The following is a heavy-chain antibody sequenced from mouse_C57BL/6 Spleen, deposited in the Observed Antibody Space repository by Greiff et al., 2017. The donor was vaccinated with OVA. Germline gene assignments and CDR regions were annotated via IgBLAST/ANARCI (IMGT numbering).Heavy chain of an antibody. D-gene: IGHD1-1*01. CDR1: GYTFTSYW. CDR2: IDPSDSYT. Sequence: QVQLQQPGAELVKPGASVKLSCKASGYTFTSYWMPWVQQRPGQGLEWIGAIDPSDSYTNYPQKFKGKATLTVDTSSSTAYMQLSSLTSEDSAVYYCAFYSGRSYGWFADWGQGTLVTVSA. CDR3: AFYSGRSYGWFAD. V-gene: IGHV1-50*01. J-gene: IGHJ3*01.